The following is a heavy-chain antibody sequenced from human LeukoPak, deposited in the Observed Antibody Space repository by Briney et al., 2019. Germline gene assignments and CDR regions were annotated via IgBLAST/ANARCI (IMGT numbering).Heavy chain of an antibody. CDR2: INHSGST. V-gene: IGHV4-34*01. J-gene: IGHJ4*02. CDR1: GGSFSGYY. D-gene: IGHD1-26*01. Sequence: PSETLSLTCAVYGGSFSGYYWSWIRQPPGKGLEWIGEINHSGSTNYNPSLKSRVTISVDTSKNQFSLKLSSVTAADTAVYYCASLGARFSRWGQGTLVTVSS. CDR3: ASLGARFSR.